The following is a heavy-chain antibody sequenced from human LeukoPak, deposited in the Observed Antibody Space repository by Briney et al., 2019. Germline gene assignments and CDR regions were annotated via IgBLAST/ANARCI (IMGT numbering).Heavy chain of an antibody. CDR1: GDSVSSNRAA. V-gene: IGHV6-1*01. CDR2: AYYRSKWSN. Sequence: SQTLSLTCAISGDSVSSNRAAWNWIRQSPSRGLEWLGRAYYRSKWSNDYAVSVKSRITINPDTSKNQFSLQLNSVTPEDTAVYYCARDGARIAAAGSYYGMDVWGQGTTVTVSS. D-gene: IGHD6-13*01. CDR3: ARDGARIAAAGSYYGMDV. J-gene: IGHJ6*02.